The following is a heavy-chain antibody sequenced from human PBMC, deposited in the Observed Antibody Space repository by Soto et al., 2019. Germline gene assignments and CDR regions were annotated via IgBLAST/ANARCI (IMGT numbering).Heavy chain of an antibody. V-gene: IGHV3-7*03. Sequence: PGGSLRLSCAASGFTFSSHWMSWVRQAPGKGLEWVANIKQDGSEKYYVDSVNDRFTISRDNAKNSLYLQMNSLRAEDTAVYYCARYTCTSTSCYLSGMDVWGQGTTVTVSS. J-gene: IGHJ6*02. D-gene: IGHD2-2*01. CDR3: ARYTCTSTSCYLSGMDV. CDR2: IKQDGSEK. CDR1: GFTFSSHW.